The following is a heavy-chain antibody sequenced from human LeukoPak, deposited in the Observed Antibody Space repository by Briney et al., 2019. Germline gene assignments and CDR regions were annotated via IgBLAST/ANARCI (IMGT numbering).Heavy chain of an antibody. V-gene: IGHV4-34*01. CDR2: INHSGST. D-gene: IGHD6-19*01. Sequence: SETLSLTCAVYGGSFSGYYWSWIRQPPGKGLEWIGEINHSGSTNYNPSLKSRVTISVDTSKNQFSLKLSSVTAADTAVYYCVEAVAGTGFDYWGQGTLVTVSS. J-gene: IGHJ4*02. CDR1: GGSFSGYY. CDR3: VEAVAGTGFDY.